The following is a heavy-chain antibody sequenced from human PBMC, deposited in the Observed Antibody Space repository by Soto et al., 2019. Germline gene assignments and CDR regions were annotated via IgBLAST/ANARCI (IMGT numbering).Heavy chain of an antibody. CDR3: AREDVEMATIYAY. Sequence: SETLSLTCAVYGGSFSGYYWSWIRQPPGKGLEWIGEINHSGSTNYNPSLKSRVTISVDTSKNQFSLKLSSVTAADTAVYYCAREDVEMATIYAYWGQGTLVTDS. D-gene: IGHD5-12*01. V-gene: IGHV4-34*01. J-gene: IGHJ4*02. CDR2: INHSGST. CDR1: GGSFSGYY.